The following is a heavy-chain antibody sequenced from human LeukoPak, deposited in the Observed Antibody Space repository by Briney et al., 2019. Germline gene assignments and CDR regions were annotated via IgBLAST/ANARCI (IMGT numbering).Heavy chain of an antibody. V-gene: IGHV3-23*01. CDR2: TSGSGGST. J-gene: IGHJ4*02. D-gene: IGHD3-3*01. CDR1: GFTFSSYA. CDR3: AKDDSDYDFWSGYYPVFFDY. Sequence: PGGSLRLSCAASGFTFSSYAMSWVRQAPGKGLEWVSATSGSGGSTYYADSVKGRFTISRDNSKNTLFLQMNSLRAEDTAVYYCAKDDSDYDFWSGYYPVFFDYWGQGTLVTVSS.